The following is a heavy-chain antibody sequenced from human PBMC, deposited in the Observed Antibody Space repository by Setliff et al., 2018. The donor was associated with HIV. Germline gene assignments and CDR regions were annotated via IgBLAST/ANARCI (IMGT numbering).Heavy chain of an antibody. CDR3: ARERWLRSHYYYYMDV. CDR1: GFTVSSNY. J-gene: IGHJ6*03. Sequence: PGGSLRLSCAASGFTVSSNYMNWVRQAPGKGLEWVSIIYSGGTTYYADSVKGRFTISRDNSKNTLYLQMNSLRVEDTAVYHCARERWLRSHYYYYMDVWGKGTTVTVSS. CDR2: IYSGGTT. D-gene: IGHD5-12*01. V-gene: IGHV3-53*01.